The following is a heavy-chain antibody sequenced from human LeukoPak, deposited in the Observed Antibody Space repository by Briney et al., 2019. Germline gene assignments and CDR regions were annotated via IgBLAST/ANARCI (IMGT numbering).Heavy chain of an antibody. J-gene: IGHJ4*02. V-gene: IGHV4-39*01. CDR3: ARRITMVRGVMWDTFDY. CDR1: GGSISSSSYY. CDR2: IYYSGST. D-gene: IGHD3-10*01. Sequence: TPSETLSLTCTVSGGSISSSSYYWGWIRLPPGKGLEWIGGIYYSGSTYYNPSLKSRVTISVDTSKNQFSLKLSSVTAADTAVYYCARRITMVRGVMWDTFDYWGQGTLVTVSS.